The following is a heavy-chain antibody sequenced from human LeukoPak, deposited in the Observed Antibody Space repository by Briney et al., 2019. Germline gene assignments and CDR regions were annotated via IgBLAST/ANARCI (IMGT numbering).Heavy chain of an antibody. CDR3: ATIGTGDYREDS. Sequence: GGSLRLSCVVSGFSVNNNYVSWVRQAPGKGLEWVSVIYAGETIKYADSVKGRFTISRDNSKNTVYLQLNSLRAEDTALYYCATIGTGDYREDSWGQGTLVTVSS. D-gene: IGHD3/OR15-3a*01. J-gene: IGHJ4*02. V-gene: IGHV3-66*01. CDR2: IYAGETI. CDR1: GFSVNNNY.